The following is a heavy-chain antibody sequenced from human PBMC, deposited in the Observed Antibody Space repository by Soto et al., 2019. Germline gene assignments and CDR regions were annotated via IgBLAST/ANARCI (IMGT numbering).Heavy chain of an antibody. CDR2: INTANGNT. D-gene: IGHD3-10*01. CDR3: AREFGGTMIRSRYGMDV. V-gene: IGHV1-3*04. CDR1: GYTFTSYS. Sequence: GASVKVSCKTSGYTFTSYSIHWVRQAPGQRPEWMGWINTANGNTKYSQKFQGRVTITRDRSATTASMELNSLRSEDTAVYYCAREFGGTMIRSRYGMDVWGQGTTVTVSS. J-gene: IGHJ6*02.